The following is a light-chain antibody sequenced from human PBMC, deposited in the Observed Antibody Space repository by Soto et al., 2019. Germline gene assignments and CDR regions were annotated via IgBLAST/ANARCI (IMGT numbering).Light chain of an antibody. CDR3: HPYNTWPFFT. J-gene: IGKJ3*01. V-gene: IGKV3-15*01. CDR1: QSVSSS. Sequence: EIVLTQSPATLSVSPGERGTLSCSASQSVSSSLAWYQQKPGQPPRLLIYDASTRAAGIPARFRGSGSVTEFTLTVTSLQSEDFAIYYCHPYNTWPFFTFGPGTRVDI. CDR2: DAS.